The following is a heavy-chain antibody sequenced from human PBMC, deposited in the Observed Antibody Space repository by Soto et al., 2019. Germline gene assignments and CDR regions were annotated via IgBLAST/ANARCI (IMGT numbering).Heavy chain of an antibody. V-gene: IGHV3-7*04. Sequence: EVHLVESGGGLVQTGGSLRLSCAIFEGTVIRDWMNWVRQAPGKGLEWVAHTNQDGSEKYYVDSVKGRFTNSRDNDKNSLYLQMNNLRAEDAAMYYFSGGVGDAFWGQGTLFTVSS. CDR3: SGGVGDAF. J-gene: IGHJ4*02. D-gene: IGHD1-26*01. CDR2: TNQDGSEK. CDR1: EGTVIRDW.